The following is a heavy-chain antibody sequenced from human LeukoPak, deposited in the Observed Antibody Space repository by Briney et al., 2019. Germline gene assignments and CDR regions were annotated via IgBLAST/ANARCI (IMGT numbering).Heavy chain of an antibody. D-gene: IGHD3-22*01. V-gene: IGHV4-31*03. CDR3: ARGPTPYDSSGYSHYFDY. Sequence: SQTLSLTCTVSGGSISSGGYYWRWIRQHPGKGLEWIGYIYYSGSTYYNPSLKSRVTISVDTSKNQFSLKLSSVTAADTAVYYCARGPTPYDSSGYSHYFDYWGQGTLVTVSS. CDR2: IYYSGST. J-gene: IGHJ4*02. CDR1: GGSISSGGYY.